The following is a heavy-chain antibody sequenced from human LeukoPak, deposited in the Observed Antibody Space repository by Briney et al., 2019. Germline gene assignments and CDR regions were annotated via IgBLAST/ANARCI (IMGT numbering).Heavy chain of an antibody. V-gene: IGHV4-59*08. J-gene: IGHJ4*02. CDR3: ARLSDGSSRNFDY. CDR1: GGSISSYY. CDR2: IYYSGST. Sequence: SETLSLTCTVSGGSISSYYWSWIRQPPGKGLEWIGYIYYSGSTNYNPSLKSRVTISVDTSKNQFSLKLSSVTAADTAVYYCARLSDGSSRNFDYRGQGTLVTVSS. D-gene: IGHD6-13*01.